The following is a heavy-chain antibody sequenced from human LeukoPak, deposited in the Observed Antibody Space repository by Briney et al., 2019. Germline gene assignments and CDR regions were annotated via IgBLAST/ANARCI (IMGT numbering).Heavy chain of an antibody. D-gene: IGHD2-2*01. V-gene: IGHV3-11*04. CDR1: GFAFSDYY. Sequence: KPGGSLRLSCAASGFAFSDYYMSWVRQAPGKGLEWVSYIGSSGSTIYYADSVKGRFTISRDNAKNSLYLQMNSLRAEDTAVYYCARVDCSSTSCYEFDYWGQGTLVTVSS. CDR3: ARVDCSSTSCYEFDY. J-gene: IGHJ4*02. CDR2: IGSSGSTI.